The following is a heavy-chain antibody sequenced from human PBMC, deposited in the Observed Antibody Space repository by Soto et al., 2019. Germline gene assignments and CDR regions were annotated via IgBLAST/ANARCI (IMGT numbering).Heavy chain of an antibody. CDR3: VRGRYGDY. V-gene: IGHV1-18*01. CDR1: GYAFTTYG. CDR2: ISAHNGNT. J-gene: IGHJ4*02. Sequence: QVHLVQSGAEVKKPGASVKVSCKGSGYAFTTYGITWVRQAPGQGLEWMGWISAHNGNTNYAQKLQGRVTVTRDTSTSTAYMELRSLRSDDTAVYYWVRGRYGDYWGQGALVTVSS. D-gene: IGHD1-1*01.